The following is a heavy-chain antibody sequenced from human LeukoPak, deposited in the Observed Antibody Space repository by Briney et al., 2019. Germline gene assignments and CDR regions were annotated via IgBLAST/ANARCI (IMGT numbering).Heavy chain of an antibody. V-gene: IGHV3-30-3*01. CDR2: ISYDGSNK. CDR3: ARGDLTYMCDY. Sequence: PGRSLRLSCAASGFTFSSYAMHWVRQAPGKGLEWVAVISYDGSNKYYADSVKGRFTISRDNSKNTLFLQMNSLRAEDTAVYYCARGDLTYMCDYWGQGTLVTVSS. CDR1: GFTFSSYA. D-gene: IGHD2-2*02. J-gene: IGHJ4*02.